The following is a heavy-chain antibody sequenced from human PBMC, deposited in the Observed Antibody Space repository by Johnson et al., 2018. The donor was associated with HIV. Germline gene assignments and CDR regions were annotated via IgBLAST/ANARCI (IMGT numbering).Heavy chain of an antibody. V-gene: IGHV3-30*04. CDR3: ARDLGGGAATGTGAFDI. Sequence: QVQLVESGGGVVQPGRSLRLSCAASGFTFSSYAMHWVRQAPGKGLEWVAVISYDGSNKYYADSVKGRFTISRDNSKNTLYRQMNSLRAEDTAVYDCARDLGGGAATGTGAFDIWGQGTMVTVSS. CDR1: GFTFSSYA. J-gene: IGHJ3*02. CDR2: ISYDGSNK. D-gene: IGHD6-13*01.